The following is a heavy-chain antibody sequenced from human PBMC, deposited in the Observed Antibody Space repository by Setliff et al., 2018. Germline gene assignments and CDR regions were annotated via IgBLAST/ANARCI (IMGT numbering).Heavy chain of an antibody. D-gene: IGHD3-16*01. V-gene: IGHV4-39*07. CDR1: GGSITSSSYY. CDR3: ARAITSKYYFEY. CDR2: IFWSGST. J-gene: IGHJ4*02. Sequence: PSETLSLTCTVSGGSITSSSYYWGWVRQPPGKGLEWIGTIFWSGSTNYNPSLKSRVTISVDKSKNQFSLKLSSVTAADTAVYYCARAITSKYYFEYWGQGTLVTVSS.